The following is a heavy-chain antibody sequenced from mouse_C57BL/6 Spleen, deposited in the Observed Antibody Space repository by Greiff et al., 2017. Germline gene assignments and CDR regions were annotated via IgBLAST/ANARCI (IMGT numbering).Heavy chain of an antibody. V-gene: IGHV3-6*01. CDR2: ISYDGSN. Sequence: EVQLVESGPGLVKPSQSLSLTCSVTGYSITSGYYWNWIRQFPGNKLEWMGYISYDGSNNYNPSLKNRISITRDTSKNQFFLKLNSVTTEDTATYYCARTYYGYDEFAYWGQGTLVTVSA. D-gene: IGHD2-9*01. CDR3: ARTYYGYDEFAY. CDR1: GYSITSGYY. J-gene: IGHJ3*01.